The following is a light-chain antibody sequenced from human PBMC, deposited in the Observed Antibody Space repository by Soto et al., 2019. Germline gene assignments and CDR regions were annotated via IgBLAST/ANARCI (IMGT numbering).Light chain of an antibody. Sequence: DIVMTQSPALLSVSPGEIDTLSCRSSQSVSSNLAWYQQRPGQAPRLLIYGTSTRATGIPARFSGSGSGTECTLTISSLQSEDFAVYYCQQYNNWPPFTCGPGTKVDIK. J-gene: IGKJ3*01. CDR3: QQYNNWPPFT. CDR2: GTS. V-gene: IGKV3-15*01. CDR1: QSVSSN.